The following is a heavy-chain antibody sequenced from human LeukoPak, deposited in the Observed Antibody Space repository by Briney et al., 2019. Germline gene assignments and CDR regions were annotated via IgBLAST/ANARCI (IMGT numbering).Heavy chain of an antibody. J-gene: IGHJ4*02. CDR2: VSLQGST. CDR1: GGSITNTNY. Sequence: SAETLTLTCGVSGGSITNTNYLTWVRPPPGNGLDWIEEVSLQGSTNYNPSLRGLVAIAVDTYENAISLKVTSVSSAHTAVYYFAREGGPYRPLDYSGQGTLVTVSS. V-gene: IGHV4-4*02. CDR3: AREGGPYRPLDY.